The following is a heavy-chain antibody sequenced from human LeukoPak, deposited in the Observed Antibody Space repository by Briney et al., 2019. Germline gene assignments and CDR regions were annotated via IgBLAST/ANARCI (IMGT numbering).Heavy chain of an antibody. CDR3: ARIYYGSGSSRYGMDV. CDR2: TYYRSKWYN. D-gene: IGHD3-10*01. V-gene: IGHV6-1*01. Sequence: SQTLSLTCAISGDSVSSNSAAWNWIRHSPSRGLEWLGRTYYRSKWYNDYAVFVKSRITINPDTSKNQFSPQLNSVTPEDTAVYYCARIYYGSGSSRYGMDVWGQGTTVTVSS. CDR1: GDSVSSNSAA. J-gene: IGHJ6*02.